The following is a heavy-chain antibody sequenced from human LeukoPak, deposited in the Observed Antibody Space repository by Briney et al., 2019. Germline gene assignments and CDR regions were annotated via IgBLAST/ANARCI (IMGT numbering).Heavy chain of an antibody. CDR1: GFTFSDYY. Sequence: GGSLRLSCAASGFTFSDYYMSWIRQAPGKGLEWVSYISSSGSTIYYADSVKGRFTISRDNAKNSLYLQMNSLRAEDTAVYYCAGDMSPITIFPYYYGMDVWGQGTTVTVSS. D-gene: IGHD3-3*01. V-gene: IGHV3-11*01. J-gene: IGHJ6*02. CDR3: AGDMSPITIFPYYYGMDV. CDR2: ISSSGSTI.